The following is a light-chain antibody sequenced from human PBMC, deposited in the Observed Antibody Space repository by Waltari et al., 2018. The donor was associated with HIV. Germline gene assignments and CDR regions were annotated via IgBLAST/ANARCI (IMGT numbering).Light chain of an antibody. J-gene: IGLJ2*01. CDR3: ATWDSGLSAVV. CDR1: SSNIGYNY. V-gene: IGLV1-51*01. CDR2: DNN. Sequence: QSVLTQPPSVSATPGQKVTISCSGSSSNIGYNYVFWYQQLPGTAPKLLIYDNNKRPSGIRDRFSGSKSVTSATLGITGLQTGDEADYYCATWDSGLSAVVFGGGTKLTVL.